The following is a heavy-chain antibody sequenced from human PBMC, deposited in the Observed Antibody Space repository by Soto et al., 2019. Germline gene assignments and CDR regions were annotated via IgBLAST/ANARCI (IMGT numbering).Heavy chain of an antibody. J-gene: IGHJ4*02. CDR3: ARGRTIFGVVNFDY. D-gene: IGHD3-3*01. CDR2: VIPIFSIM. CDR1: GGTLSNYA. V-gene: IGHV1-69*01. Sequence: QVQLVQSGAEAKKPGSSVKVSCKASGGTLSNYAIAWVRLAPGQGLEWVGGVIPIFSIMKYAQKFQDRVTFTADDSTNTAYMELSSLTSEDTAVYYCARGRTIFGVVNFDYWGQGTLVTVSS.